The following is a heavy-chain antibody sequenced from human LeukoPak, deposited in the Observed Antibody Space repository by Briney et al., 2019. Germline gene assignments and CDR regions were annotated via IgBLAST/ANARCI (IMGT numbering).Heavy chain of an antibody. J-gene: IGHJ4*02. CDR1: EFTFSNYA. Sequence: GGSLRLSCAASEFTFSNYAMNWVRQAPGKGLEWVSGISGSGRSTYYADSVKGRFTISRDNSKNTLYVLMNILRAEDTAVYYCAKDRGGYNQASDYWGQGTLVTVSS. CDR2: ISGSGRST. V-gene: IGHV3-23*01. D-gene: IGHD3-22*01. CDR3: AKDRGGYNQASDY.